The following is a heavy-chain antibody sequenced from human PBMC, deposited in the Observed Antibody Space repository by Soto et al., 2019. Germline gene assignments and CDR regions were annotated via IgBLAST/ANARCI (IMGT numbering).Heavy chain of an antibody. CDR2: FDPEDGET. CDR3: ATDITIFGVVARDY. CDR1: GYSLTELS. J-gene: IGHJ4*02. D-gene: IGHD3-3*01. V-gene: IGHV1-24*01. Sequence: GASVTVSCEVSGYSLTELSMHWGQQALGKGLEWMGGFDPEDGETIYAQKFQGRVTMTEDTSTDTAYMELSSLRSEDTAVYYCATDITIFGVVARDYWGQGTQVTVSS.